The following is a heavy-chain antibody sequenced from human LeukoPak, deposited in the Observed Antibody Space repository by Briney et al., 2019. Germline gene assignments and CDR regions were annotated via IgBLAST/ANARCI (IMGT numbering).Heavy chain of an antibody. V-gene: IGHV1-2*06. CDR2: INPNSGGT. Sequence: ASVKVSCKASGYTFTGYYMHWVRQAPGQGLEWMGRINPNSGGTNYAQKFQGRVTMTRNTSISTAYMELSRLRSDDTAVYYCARAFQWLDAFDIWGQGTMVTVSS. D-gene: IGHD6-19*01. J-gene: IGHJ3*02. CDR3: ARAFQWLDAFDI. CDR1: GYTFTGYY.